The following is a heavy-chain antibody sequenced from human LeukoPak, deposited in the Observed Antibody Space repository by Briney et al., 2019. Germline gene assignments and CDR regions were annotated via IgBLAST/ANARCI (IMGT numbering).Heavy chain of an antibody. V-gene: IGHV1-69*05. CDR2: IIPIFGST. CDR3: ARVGRSRGSLPNSYYYMDV. D-gene: IGHD1-26*01. J-gene: IGHJ6*03. CDR1: GDIFNSYS. Sequence: ASVKVSCNASGDIFNSYSVSWVRQAPGQGLEWMGGIIPIFGSTNYAQKFQGRVTITTNQSTRTAYMELNSLSSDDTAVYYCARVGRSRGSLPNSYYYMDVWGKGTTVTVSS.